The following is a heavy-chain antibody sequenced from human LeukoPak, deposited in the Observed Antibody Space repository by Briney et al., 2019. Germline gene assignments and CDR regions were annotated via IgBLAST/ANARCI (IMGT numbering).Heavy chain of an antibody. Sequence: GASVKVSCKASGYTFTSYYMHWVRQAPGQGLEWMGIINPSGGSTSYAQKFQGRVTMTRDTSTGTVYMELSSLRSEDTAVYYCARGGLYYYDSSGYFDYWGQGTLVTVSS. J-gene: IGHJ4*02. CDR2: INPSGGST. CDR1: GYTFTSYY. D-gene: IGHD3-22*01. CDR3: ARGGLYYYDSSGYFDY. V-gene: IGHV1-46*01.